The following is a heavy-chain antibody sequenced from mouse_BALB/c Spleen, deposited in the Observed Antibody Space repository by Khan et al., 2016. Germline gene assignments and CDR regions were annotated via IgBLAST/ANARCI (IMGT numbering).Heavy chain of an antibody. J-gene: IGHJ3*01. CDR3: ARFYYDYDGFAY. CDR1: GASITSGY. V-gene: IGHV3-8*02. D-gene: IGHD2-4*01. Sequence: EVQLQESGPSLVKPSQTLSLTCSVTGASITSGYWNWIRKFPGNKLEYMGYISYSGSTYYNPSLKSRISITRDTSKNQYYLQLNSVTTEDTATYYCARFYYDYDGFAYWGQGTLVTVSA. CDR2: ISYSGST.